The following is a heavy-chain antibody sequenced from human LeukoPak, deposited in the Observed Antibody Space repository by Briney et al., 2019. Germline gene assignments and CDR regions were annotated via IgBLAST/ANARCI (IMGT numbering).Heavy chain of an antibody. CDR3: ARDLEVFSTSARNFDY. Sequence: GGSLRLSCAASGFTFNSYSMNWVRQAPGKGLEWVSSISTSGSHFYYAASVKGRFTISRHNAKDSLYLQMNSLRAEDTAVYYCARDLEVFSTSARNFDYWGQGALVTVSS. J-gene: IGHJ4*02. CDR1: GFTFNSYS. CDR2: ISTSGSHF. D-gene: IGHD6-6*01. V-gene: IGHV3-21*01.